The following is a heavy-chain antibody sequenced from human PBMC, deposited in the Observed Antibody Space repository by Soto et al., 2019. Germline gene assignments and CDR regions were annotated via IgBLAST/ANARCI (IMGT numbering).Heavy chain of an antibody. J-gene: IGHJ4*02. CDR3: ARSGAATLLWFGELLDY. V-gene: IGHV1-18*04. Sequence: ASVKVSCKASGYTFTSYGISWVRQAPGQGLEWMGWISAYNGNTNYAQKLQGRVTMTTDTSTSTAYMELRSLRAEDTAVYYCARSGAATLLWFGELLDYWGQGTLVTVSS. D-gene: IGHD3-10*01. CDR1: GYTFTSYG. CDR2: ISAYNGNT.